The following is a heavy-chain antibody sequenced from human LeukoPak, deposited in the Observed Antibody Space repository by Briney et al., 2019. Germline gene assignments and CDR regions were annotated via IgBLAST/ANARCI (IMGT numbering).Heavy chain of an antibody. Sequence: RGSLRLSCAASGFTFSSFEMKWVRQAPGKGLEWVSYISSGGTTIYYADSVKGRFTISRDNAKNSLYLQMNSLRAEDTAVYYCARDGGYSYGSFDYWGQGTLVTVSS. D-gene: IGHD5-18*01. CDR1: GFTFSSFE. J-gene: IGHJ4*02. V-gene: IGHV3-48*03. CDR3: ARDGGYSYGSFDY. CDR2: ISSGGTTI.